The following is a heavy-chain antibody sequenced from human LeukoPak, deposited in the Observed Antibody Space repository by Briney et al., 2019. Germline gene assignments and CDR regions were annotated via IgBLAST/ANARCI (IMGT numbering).Heavy chain of an antibody. D-gene: IGHD6-13*01. CDR3: AGAPRIAAAGTTARYYFDY. CDR2: INTNTGNP. Sequence: ASVKVSCKASGYTFTSYAMNWVRQAPGQGLEWMGWINTNTGNPTYAQGFTGRFVFSLDTSVSTAYLQISSLKVEDTAVYYCAGAPRIAAAGTTARYYFDYWGQGTLVTVSS. V-gene: IGHV7-4-1*02. CDR1: GYTFTSYA. J-gene: IGHJ4*02.